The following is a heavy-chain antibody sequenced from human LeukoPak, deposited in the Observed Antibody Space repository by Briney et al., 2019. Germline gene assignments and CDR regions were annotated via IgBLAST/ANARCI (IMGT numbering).Heavy chain of an antibody. D-gene: IGHD6-6*01. Sequence: SQTLSLTCVISGDSVSSNNTAWNWIRQSPSRGLEWLGRTYYRSKWFSDYAVSVKGRITINADTSKNQFSLQLNSLTPEDTAVYYCARGLSGYASSLGYWGQGTLVTVSA. CDR2: TYYRSKWFS. CDR1: GDSVSSNNTA. V-gene: IGHV6-1*01. J-gene: IGHJ4*02. CDR3: ARGLSGYASSLGY.